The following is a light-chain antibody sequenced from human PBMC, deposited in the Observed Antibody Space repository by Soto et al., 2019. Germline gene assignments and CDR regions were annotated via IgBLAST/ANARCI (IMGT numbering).Light chain of an antibody. CDR3: MQGRQLPAT. V-gene: IGKV2-28*01. CDR2: WGS. Sequence: DIVMTQSPLSLPVTPGEPASISCRSSQSLLHSTGNNHSDWYLQKPGQPPQLLIYWGSNRASGVPDRFSGSGSGTDFTLKISRVEADDVGVYYCMQGRQLPATFGQGTRLDIK. CDR1: QSLLHSTGNNH. J-gene: IGKJ5*01.